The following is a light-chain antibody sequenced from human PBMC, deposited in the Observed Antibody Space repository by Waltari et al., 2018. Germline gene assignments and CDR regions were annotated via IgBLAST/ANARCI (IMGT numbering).Light chain of an antibody. CDR3: SSYAGTNNLVV. CDR1: SSDIGAYDY. J-gene: IGLJ2*01. CDR2: AVN. Sequence: QSALTQPPSASGSPGQSVTISCTGTSSDIGAYDYVSWYQQRPGKAPTRMIFAVNKWPSGVLDRCSGSKSGNTASRTILGLRPEDEADYYCSSYAGTNNLVVFGGGTKLTVL. V-gene: IGLV2-8*01.